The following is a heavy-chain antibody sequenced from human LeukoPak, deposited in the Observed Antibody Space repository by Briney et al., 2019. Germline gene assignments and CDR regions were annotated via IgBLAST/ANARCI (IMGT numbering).Heavy chain of an antibody. CDR1: GVTFSSYA. V-gene: IGHV1-69*05. Sequence: VASVKVSCKASGVTFSSYAISWVRQAPGQGLEWMGRIILIFGTANYAQKFQGRVTITTDESTSTAYMELSSLRSEDTAVYYCARGNIVATTFDYWGQGTLVTVSS. J-gene: IGHJ4*02. CDR3: ARGNIVATTFDY. CDR2: IILIFGTA. D-gene: IGHD5-12*01.